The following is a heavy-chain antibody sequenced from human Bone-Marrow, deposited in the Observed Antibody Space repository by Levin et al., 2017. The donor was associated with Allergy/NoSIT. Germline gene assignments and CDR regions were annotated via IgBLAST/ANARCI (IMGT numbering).Heavy chain of an antibody. CDR2: INPNSGGT. Sequence: ASVKVSCKASGYTFTGYYMHWVRQAPGQGLEWMGWINPNSGGTNYAQKFQGWVTMTRDTSISTAYMELSRLRSDDTAVYYCAREGGSVSGSYYWGIDYWGQGTLVTVSS. CDR3: AREGGSVSGSYYWGIDY. J-gene: IGHJ4*02. CDR1: GYTFTGYY. V-gene: IGHV1-2*04. D-gene: IGHD1-26*01.